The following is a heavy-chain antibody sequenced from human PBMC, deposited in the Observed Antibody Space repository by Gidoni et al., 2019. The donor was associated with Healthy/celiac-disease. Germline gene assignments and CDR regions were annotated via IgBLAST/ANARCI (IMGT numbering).Heavy chain of an antibody. J-gene: IGHJ5*02. CDR3: AKDYTGYSSGWYGWFDP. V-gene: IGHV3-23*01. Sequence: VQLLESGGGLVQPGGSLRLSCAASGFTFSSYAMSWVRQAPGKGLEWVSAISGSGGSTYYADSVKGRFTISRDNSKNTLYLQMNSLRAEDTAVYYCAKDYTGYSSGWYGWFDPWGQGTLVTVSS. D-gene: IGHD6-19*01. CDR2: ISGSGGST. CDR1: GFTFSSYA.